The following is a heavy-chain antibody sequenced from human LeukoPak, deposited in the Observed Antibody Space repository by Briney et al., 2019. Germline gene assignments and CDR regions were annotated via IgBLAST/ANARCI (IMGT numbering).Heavy chain of an antibody. Sequence: GGSLRLSCAASGFTFSSHSMNWVRQAPGKGLEWVSSISSTTSYIHYADSVKGRFTISRDNVNNSLYLQMSNQRAEDTAVYYCARAGLYQLLWAFDYWGQGNLVTVSS. CDR1: GFTFSSHS. CDR3: ARAGLYQLLWAFDY. CDR2: ISSTTSYI. J-gene: IGHJ4*02. V-gene: IGHV3-21*01. D-gene: IGHD2-2*01.